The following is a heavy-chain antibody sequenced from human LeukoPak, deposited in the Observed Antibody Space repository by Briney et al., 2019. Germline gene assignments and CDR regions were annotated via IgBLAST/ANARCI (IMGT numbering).Heavy chain of an antibody. Sequence: SETLSLTCTVSGGSISSYYWSWIRQPPGKGLEWIGYTYYSGSTNYNPSLKSRVTISVDTSKNQFSLKLSSVTAADTAVYYCARGGMDDYVWGSYRPPPSYYYYYMDVWGKGTTVTVSS. CDR1: GGSISSYY. V-gene: IGHV4-59*01. CDR2: TYYSGST. CDR3: ARGGMDDYVWGSYRPPPSYYYYYMDV. D-gene: IGHD3-16*02. J-gene: IGHJ6*03.